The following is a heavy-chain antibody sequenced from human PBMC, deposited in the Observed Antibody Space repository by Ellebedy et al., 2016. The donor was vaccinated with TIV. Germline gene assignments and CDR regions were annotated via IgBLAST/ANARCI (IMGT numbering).Heavy chain of an antibody. J-gene: IGHJ3*02. D-gene: IGHD4-17*01. CDR3: ATDGSYGDYLSPQHAFTI. CDR1: GFSFTTYS. CDR2: ISHSSITI. V-gene: IGHV3-48*04. Sequence: GGSLRLSCAASGFSFTTYSMNWVRQAPGKGLEWISYISHSSITIKYADSVKGRFTISRDNVKNSLYLQVNSLRAEDTAVYYCATDGSYGDYLSPQHAFTIWGQGTMVTVSS.